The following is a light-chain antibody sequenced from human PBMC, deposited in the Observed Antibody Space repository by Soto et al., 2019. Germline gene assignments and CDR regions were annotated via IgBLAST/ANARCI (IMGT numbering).Light chain of an antibody. Sequence: IVMTQSPATMSVSAGERATLSCRASQSVNIYLAWYQQKPGQAPRLLIFGASSRATGIPDRFSGSGSGTDFTLTISRLEPEDFAVYYCQQYGSSLRSFGGGTKVDI. J-gene: IGKJ4*01. V-gene: IGKV3-20*01. CDR2: GAS. CDR1: QSVNIY. CDR3: QQYGSSLRS.